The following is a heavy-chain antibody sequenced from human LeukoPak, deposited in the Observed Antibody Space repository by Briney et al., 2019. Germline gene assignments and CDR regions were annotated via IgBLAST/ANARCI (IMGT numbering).Heavy chain of an antibody. D-gene: IGHD3-10*01. J-gene: IGHJ5*02. V-gene: IGHV5-51*01. CDR2: IYPGDSDT. Sequence: GESLKISCKGSGYSFTSYWIGWVRQMPGKGLEWMGIIYPGDSDTRYSPSFQGQVTISADKSISTAYLQWSSLKASDTAMYYCARIRGRSYYYGSSYNWFDPWGQGTLVTVSS. CDR1: GYSFTSYW. CDR3: ARIRGRSYYYGSSYNWFDP.